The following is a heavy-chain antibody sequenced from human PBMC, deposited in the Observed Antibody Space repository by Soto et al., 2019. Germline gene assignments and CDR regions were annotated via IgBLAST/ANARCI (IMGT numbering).Heavy chain of an antibody. D-gene: IGHD2-15*01. CDR1: GGTFSSYA. CDR2: IIPIFGTA. J-gene: IGHJ5*02. Sequence: QVQLVQSGAEVKKPGSSVKVSCKASGGTFSSYAISWVRQAPGQGLEWMGGIIPIFGTANYAQKFQGRVTITADESTSTSYMELSSLRSEDTAVYYCARKGICSGGSCYDWFDPWGQGTLVTVSS. V-gene: IGHV1-69*01. CDR3: ARKGICSGGSCYDWFDP.